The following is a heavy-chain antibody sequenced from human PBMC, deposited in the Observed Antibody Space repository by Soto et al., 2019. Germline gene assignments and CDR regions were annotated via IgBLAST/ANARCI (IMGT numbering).Heavy chain of an antibody. D-gene: IGHD2-15*01. J-gene: IGHJ4*02. Sequence: GGSLRLSCAASGLNFEKCSMNWVRQPPGKGPEWLASISPASTYIRYADSVKGRFTISRDNARNSLSLQMMSLRADDTAMYYCAADTGDIEVVPATTWGQGTLVTVS. CDR3: AADTGDIEVVPATT. V-gene: IGHV3-21*04. CDR1: GLNFEKCS. CDR2: ISPASTYI.